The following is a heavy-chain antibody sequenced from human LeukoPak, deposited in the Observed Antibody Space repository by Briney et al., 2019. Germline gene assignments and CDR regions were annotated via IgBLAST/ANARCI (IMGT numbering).Heavy chain of an antibody. D-gene: IGHD3-10*01. CDR1: GFTFSNAW. Sequence: PGGSLRLSCAASGFTFSNAWMTWVRQAPGKGLEWVGRIKRKTDSGTADYAAAVKGRFTISRDDSTNTLYLQMNSLRTEDTAVYYCTTDSPTTDYYGSGSYSPWGQGALVTVSS. V-gene: IGHV3-15*01. CDR3: TTDSPTTDYYGSGSYSP. CDR2: IKRKTDSGTA. J-gene: IGHJ5*02.